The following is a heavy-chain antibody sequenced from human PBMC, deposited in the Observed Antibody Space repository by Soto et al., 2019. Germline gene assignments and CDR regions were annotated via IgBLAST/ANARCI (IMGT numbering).Heavy chain of an antibody. CDR2: ISAYNGNT. CDR3: ARDMMEREVVHKNWFDP. Sequence: QVQLVQSGAEVKKPGASVKVSCKASGYTFTSYGISWVRQAPGQGLEWMGWISAYNGNTNYAQKLQGRVTMTTDTSTSTAYMELRSLRSDDTAVYYCARDMMEREVVHKNWFDPWGQGTLVTVSS. D-gene: IGHD2-15*01. V-gene: IGHV1-18*01. J-gene: IGHJ5*02. CDR1: GYTFTSYG.